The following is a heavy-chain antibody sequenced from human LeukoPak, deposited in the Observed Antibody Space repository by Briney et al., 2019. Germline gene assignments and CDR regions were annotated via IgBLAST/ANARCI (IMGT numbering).Heavy chain of an antibody. CDR3: ARGRAARALNKKNRFDP. CDR1: GGSFSGYY. D-gene: IGHD2-15*01. V-gene: IGHV4-34*01. J-gene: IGHJ5*02. CDR2: INHSGST. Sequence: SETLSLTCAVYGGSFSGYYWSWIRQPPGKGLEWIGEINHSGSTNYNPSLKSRVTISVDTSKNQFSLKLSSVTAADTAVYYCARGRAARALNKKNRFDPWGQGTLVTVSS.